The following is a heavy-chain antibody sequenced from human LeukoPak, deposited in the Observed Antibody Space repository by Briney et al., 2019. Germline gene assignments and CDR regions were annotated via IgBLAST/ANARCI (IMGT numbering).Heavy chain of an antibody. CDR2: ISSNGGST. D-gene: IGHD4-11*01. CDR1: GFTFSSYA. V-gene: IGHV3-64*01. CDR3: ANTYSNLSY. Sequence: GGSLRLSCAASGFTFSSYAMHWVRQAPGKGLEYVSAISSNGGSTYYANSVKGRFTISRDNSKNTLYLQMGSLRAEDTAVYYCANTYSNLSYWGQGTLVTVSS. J-gene: IGHJ4*02.